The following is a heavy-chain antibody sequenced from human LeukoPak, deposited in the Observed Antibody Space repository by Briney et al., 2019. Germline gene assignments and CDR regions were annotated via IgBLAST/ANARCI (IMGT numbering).Heavy chain of an antibody. CDR3: ARDRDWAASYYDSSGYSAVWAFDI. Sequence: GGSLRLSCAVSGFTFSSYSMNWVRQAPGKGLEWVSYISSSSNTIYNADSVKGRITISRDNAKNSLYLQMNSLRAEDTAVYYCARDRDWAASYYDSSGYSAVWAFDIWGQGTMVTVSS. D-gene: IGHD3-22*01. CDR1: GFTFSSYS. J-gene: IGHJ3*02. CDR2: ISSSSNTI. V-gene: IGHV3-48*04.